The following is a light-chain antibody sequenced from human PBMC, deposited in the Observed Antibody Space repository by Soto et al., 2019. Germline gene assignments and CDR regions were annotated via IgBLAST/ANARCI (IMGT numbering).Light chain of an antibody. J-gene: IGKJ1*01. CDR1: QGIRRD. V-gene: IGKV1-6*01. CDR3: LQDFNFPRT. Sequence: AIQMTQSPSSLSASVGDTVTITCRASQGIRRDLSWYQQKPGEAPKLLIYSASDLQGAVPSRFSGSGSGTDFTLTISSLQPEDFATYYCLQDFNFPRTFGQGTKVEV. CDR2: SAS.